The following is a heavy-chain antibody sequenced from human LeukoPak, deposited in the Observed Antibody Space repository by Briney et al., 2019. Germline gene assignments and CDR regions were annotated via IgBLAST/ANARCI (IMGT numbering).Heavy chain of an antibody. J-gene: IGHJ6*03. Sequence: ASVKVSCEASGYTFTTYAINWVRQAPGQGLELMGWINTNTGNPTYAQDHTGRFVFSLDTSVSTAYLQFSSLKAEDTAVYYCARDRSHYFYYYMDVWGKGTTVTVSS. CDR3: ARDRSHYFYYYMDV. V-gene: IGHV7-4-1*02. CDR2: INTNTGNP. CDR1: GYTFTTYA.